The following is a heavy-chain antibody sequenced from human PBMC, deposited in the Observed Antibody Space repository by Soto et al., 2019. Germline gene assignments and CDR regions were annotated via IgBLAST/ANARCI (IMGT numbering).Heavy chain of an antibody. CDR3: ATSNWFDP. J-gene: IGHJ5*02. CDR2: IYYSGST. CDR1: GGSISSRGYY. Sequence: QLQLQESGPGLVKPSETLSLTCTVSGGSISSRGYYWGWIRQPPGKGLEWIGTIYYSGSTYYNPSLKSRVTISVDTSKNQFSLKLSSVTAADAAVYYCATSNWFDPWGKGTLVTVSS. V-gene: IGHV4-39*01.